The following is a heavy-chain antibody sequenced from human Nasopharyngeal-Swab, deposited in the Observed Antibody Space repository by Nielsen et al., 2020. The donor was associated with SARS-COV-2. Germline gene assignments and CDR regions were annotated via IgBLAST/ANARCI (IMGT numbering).Heavy chain of an antibody. J-gene: IGHJ4*02. V-gene: IGHV3-73*01. Sequence: GESLKLSCAASGFIFIGSAIHWVRQASGRGLEWVGRIGDKDHNYATTYGAAVKGRFTISRDDSKNTAFLQMDSLKTEDTALYYCTTDYYFDYWGQGTLVTVSS. CDR3: TTDYYFDY. CDR2: IGDKDHNYAT. CDR1: GFIFIGSA.